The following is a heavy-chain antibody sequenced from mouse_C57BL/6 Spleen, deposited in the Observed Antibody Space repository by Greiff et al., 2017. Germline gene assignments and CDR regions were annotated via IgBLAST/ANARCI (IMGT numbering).Heavy chain of an antibody. CDR3: ARTLYYFDY. V-gene: IGHV1-18*01. CDR1: GYTFTDYN. J-gene: IGHJ2*01. CDR2: INPNNGGT. Sequence: DVKLQESGPELVKPGASVKIPCKASGYTFTDYNMDWVKQSHGKSLEWIGDINPNNGGTIYNQKFKGKATLTVDKSSSTAYMELRSLTSEDTAVYYCARTLYYFDYWGQGTTLTVSS.